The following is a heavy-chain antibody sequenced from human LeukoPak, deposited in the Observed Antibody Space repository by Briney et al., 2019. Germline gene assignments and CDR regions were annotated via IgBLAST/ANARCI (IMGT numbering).Heavy chain of an antibody. CDR1: GGSFSGYY. V-gene: IGHV4-34*01. CDR2: INHSGST. J-gene: IGHJ6*02. D-gene: IGHD2-2*01. CDR3: AVVPAANYGMNV. Sequence: SETLSLTCAVYGGSFSGYYWSWIRQPPGKGLEWIGEINHSGSTNYNPSLKSRVTISVDTSKNQFSLKLSSVTAADTAVYYCAVVPAANYGMNVWGQGTTVTVSS.